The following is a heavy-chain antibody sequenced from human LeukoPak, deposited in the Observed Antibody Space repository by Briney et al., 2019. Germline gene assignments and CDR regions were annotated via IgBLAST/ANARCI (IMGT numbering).Heavy chain of an antibody. D-gene: IGHD3-10*01. CDR2: IYYSGST. Sequence: SETLSLTCTVSGGSISSSSYYWGWIRQPPVKGLEWIGSIYYSGSTYYNPSLKSRVTISVDTSKNQFSLKLSSVTAADTAVYYRASQYYYGSGSYPRWGQGTLVTVSS. J-gene: IGHJ4*02. CDR1: GGSISSSSYY. V-gene: IGHV4-39*07. CDR3: ASQYYYGSGSYPR.